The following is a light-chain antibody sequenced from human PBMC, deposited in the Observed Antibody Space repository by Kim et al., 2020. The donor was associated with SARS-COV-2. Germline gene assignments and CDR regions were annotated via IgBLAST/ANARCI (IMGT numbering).Light chain of an antibody. CDR3: QSADSSGTLVV. J-gene: IGLJ2*01. CDR2: EDS. CDR1: ALAKQY. V-gene: IGLV3-25*03. Sequence: PGQTARITCTGGALAKQYAYWYQQKPGQAPVLVIYEDSERPSGIPERFSGSSSGTTVTLTISGVQAEDEADYYCQSADSSGTLVVFGGGTQLTVL.